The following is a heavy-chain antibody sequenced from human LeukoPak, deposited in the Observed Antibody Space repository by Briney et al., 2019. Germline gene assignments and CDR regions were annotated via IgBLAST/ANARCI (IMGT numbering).Heavy chain of an antibody. CDR3: ARDGDSYRGWFDL. Sequence: SQTLSLTCAVSGGSISSGGYSWSWIRQPPGKGLEWIGYIYHSGSTYYNPSLKSRVTISVDRSKNQFSLKLSSVTAADTAVYYCARDGDSYRGWFDLWGQGTLVTVSS. J-gene: IGHJ5*02. D-gene: IGHD2-21*01. V-gene: IGHV4-30-2*01. CDR2: IYHSGST. CDR1: GGSISSGGYS.